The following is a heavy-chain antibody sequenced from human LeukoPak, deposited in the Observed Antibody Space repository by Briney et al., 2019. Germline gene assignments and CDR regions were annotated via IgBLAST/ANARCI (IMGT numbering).Heavy chain of an antibody. Sequence: GGSLRLSCVPSGFTLRNYAMSWVRQAPGKGLSWVSLISGSGGTAYYADSVKDRFTISTDNSTNTLYLQMNSPRAADTDIYSCAKDQFEALRSDDHDCWGQGTLVTVSS. CDR2: ISGSGGTA. D-gene: IGHD5/OR15-5a*01. J-gene: IGHJ4*02. CDR3: AKDQFEALRSDDHDC. CDR1: GFTLRNYA. V-gene: IGHV3-23*01.